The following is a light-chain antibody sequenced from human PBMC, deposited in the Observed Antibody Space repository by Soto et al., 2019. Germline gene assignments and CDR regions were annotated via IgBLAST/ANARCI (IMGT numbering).Light chain of an antibody. CDR3: QSYDSSLSGYV. V-gene: IGLV1-40*01. CDR1: SSNIGAGYD. CDR2: GNS. J-gene: IGLJ1*01. Sequence: QSVLTQPPSVSGAPGQRVTISCTGSSSNIGAGYDVHWYQQLPGTAPKLLIYGNSNRPSGVPDRFSGSKSGTSASLAITGFQAEDEADYYCQSYDSSLSGYVFXTGTKLTGL.